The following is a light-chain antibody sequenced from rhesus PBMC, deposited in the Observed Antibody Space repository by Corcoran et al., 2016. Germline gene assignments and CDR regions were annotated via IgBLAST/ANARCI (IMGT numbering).Light chain of an antibody. CDR1: QSISSW. CDR3: QQYSSSPLT. J-gene: IGKJ4*01. V-gene: IGKV1-22*01. CDR2: KAS. Sequence: DIQMTQSPSSLSASVGDTVTITCRASQSISSWLAWYQQKPGKALKLRVYKASSLQSGVPSRFSGSGSGTDFTLTLSSLQSEDVATCDCQQYSSSPLTFGGGTKVELK.